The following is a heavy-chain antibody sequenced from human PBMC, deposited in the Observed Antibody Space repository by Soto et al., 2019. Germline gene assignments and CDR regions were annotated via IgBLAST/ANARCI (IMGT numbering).Heavy chain of an antibody. V-gene: IGHV1-18*01. Sequence: ASVKVSCKASGYTFTSYGISWVRQAPGQGLEWMGWISAYNGNTNYAQKLQGRVTMTTDTSTSTAYMELRSLRSDDTAVYYCARLIYSSSSGYFDYWGQGTLVTVSS. CDR1: GYTFTSYG. CDR3: ARLIYSSSSGYFDY. J-gene: IGHJ4*02. CDR2: ISAYNGNT. D-gene: IGHD6-6*01.